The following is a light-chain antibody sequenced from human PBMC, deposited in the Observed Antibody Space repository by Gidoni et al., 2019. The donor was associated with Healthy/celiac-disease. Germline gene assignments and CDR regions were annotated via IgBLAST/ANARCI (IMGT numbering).Light chain of an antibody. J-gene: IGLJ1*01. CDR3: QVWDSSSDHPYV. CDR1: NIGSKS. Sequence: SYVLTQPPPVSVAPGKTARMTCGGNNIGSKSVHWYQQKPGQAPGLVVYDDSDRPSGIPERFSGSNSGNTATLTISRVEAGDEADYYCQVWDSSSDHPYVFGTGTKVTVL. V-gene: IGLV3-21*03. CDR2: DDS.